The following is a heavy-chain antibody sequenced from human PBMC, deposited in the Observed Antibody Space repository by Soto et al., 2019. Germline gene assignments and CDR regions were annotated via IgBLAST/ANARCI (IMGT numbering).Heavy chain of an antibody. V-gene: IGHV3-7*03. CDR2: IKPGGSEK. Sequence: GGSLRLSCAVSGFNFSRFWMTWVRQAPGKGMEWVANIKPGGSEKNYVDSVKGRFTISRDNSKSTVYLELNNLSAEDTAVYHCAKNQGVELVPLATVDWFDPWGQGSVVTVSS. J-gene: IGHJ5*02. D-gene: IGHD1-26*01. CDR3: AKNQGVELVPLATVDWFDP. CDR1: GFNFSRFW.